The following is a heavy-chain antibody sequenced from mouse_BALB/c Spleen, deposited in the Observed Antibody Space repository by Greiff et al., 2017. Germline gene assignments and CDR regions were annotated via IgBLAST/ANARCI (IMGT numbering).Heavy chain of an antibody. J-gene: IGHJ2*01. CDR1: GYAFTNYL. D-gene: IGHD2-1*01. V-gene: IGHV1-54*01. Sequence: QVQLKQSGAELVRPGTSVKVSCKASGYAFTNYLIEWVKQRPGQGLEWIGVINPGSGGTNYNEKFKGKATLTADKSSSTAYMQLSSLTSDDSAVYFCARGGNYRYWGQGTTLTVSS. CDR2: INPGSGGT. CDR3: ARGGNYRY.